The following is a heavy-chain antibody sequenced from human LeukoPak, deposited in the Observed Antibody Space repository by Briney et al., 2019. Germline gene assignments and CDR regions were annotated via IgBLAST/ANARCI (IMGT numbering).Heavy chain of an antibody. CDR3: ASPGVDTAMGHFDY. CDR2: IYYSGST. CDR1: GGSISSYY. V-gene: IGHV4-59*08. J-gene: IGHJ4*02. D-gene: IGHD5-18*01. Sequence: SETLSLTCTVSGGSISSYYWSWIRQPPGKGLEWIGYIYYSGSTNYNPSLKSRVTISVDTSKNQFSLKLSSVTAADTAVYYCASPGVDTAMGHFDYWGQGTLVTVSS.